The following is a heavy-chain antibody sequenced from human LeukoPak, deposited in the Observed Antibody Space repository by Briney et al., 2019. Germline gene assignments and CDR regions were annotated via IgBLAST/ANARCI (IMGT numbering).Heavy chain of an antibody. V-gene: IGHV1-69*13. D-gene: IGHD1-20*01. CDR2: IIPIFGTA. CDR1: GDSISKFA. Sequence: SVKVSCKASGDSISKFAVSWVRQAPGQGLQWMGGIIPIFGTADYAQKFQGRVTITADEATSTTYMELSSLRSEDTAVYYCARDLPYNWPTGNSPDYWGQGTLVTVSS. CDR3: ARDLPYNWPTGNSPDY. J-gene: IGHJ4*02.